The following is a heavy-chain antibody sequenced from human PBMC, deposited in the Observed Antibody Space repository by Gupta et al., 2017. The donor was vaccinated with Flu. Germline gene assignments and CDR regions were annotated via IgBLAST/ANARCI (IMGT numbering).Heavy chain of an antibody. Sequence: DGGTSDYATPVKGRFTISRDDSKNMVYLQMNSLKTGDTAVYYCTTDLSGGYAYDVWGQGTLVTVSS. J-gene: IGHJ3*01. CDR2: DGGTS. V-gene: IGHV3-15*01. D-gene: IGHD1-26*01. CDR3: TTDLSGGYAYDV.